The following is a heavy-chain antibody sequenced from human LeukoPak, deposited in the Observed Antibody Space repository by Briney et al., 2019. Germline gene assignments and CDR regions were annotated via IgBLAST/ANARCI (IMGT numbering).Heavy chain of an antibody. CDR1: GSTFTSYG. CDR3: ARVYDSSGYYSWFDP. CDR2: ISAYNGNT. J-gene: IGHJ5*02. D-gene: IGHD3-22*01. V-gene: IGHV1-18*01. Sequence: ASVKVSFKASGSTFTSYGISWVRQAPGQGLEWMGWISAYNGNTNYAQKLQGRVTMTTDTSTSTAYMELRSLRSDDTAVYYCARVYDSSGYYSWFDPWGQGTLVTVSS.